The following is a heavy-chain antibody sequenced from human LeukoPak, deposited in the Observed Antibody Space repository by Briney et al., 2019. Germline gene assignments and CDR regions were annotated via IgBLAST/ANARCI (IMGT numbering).Heavy chain of an antibody. Sequence: ASVKVSCKASGYTFTGYYMHWVRQAPGQGLEWMGWINPNSGGTNYAQKFQGRVTMTRDTSISTAYMELSRLRSDDTAVYYCARHNHDSSGYYYEAWYWGQGTLVTVSS. J-gene: IGHJ4*02. V-gene: IGHV1-2*02. CDR1: GYTFTGYY. D-gene: IGHD3-22*01. CDR3: ARHNHDSSGYYYEAWY. CDR2: INPNSGGT.